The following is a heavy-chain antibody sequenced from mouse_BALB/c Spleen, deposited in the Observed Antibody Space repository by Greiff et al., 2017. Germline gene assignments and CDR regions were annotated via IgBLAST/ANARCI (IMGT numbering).Heavy chain of an antibody. D-gene: IGHD2-4*01. CDR2: IYPSDSYT. J-gene: IGHJ2*01. CDR3: TRDYYDYDRDY. CDR1: GYTFTSYW. V-gene: IGHV1-69*02. Sequence: QVQLQQPGAELVRPGASVKLSCKASGYTFTSYWINWVKQRPGQGLEWIGNIYPSDSYTNYNQKFKDKATLTVDKSSSTAYMQLSSPTSEDSAVYYCTRDYYDYDRDYWGQGTTLTVSS.